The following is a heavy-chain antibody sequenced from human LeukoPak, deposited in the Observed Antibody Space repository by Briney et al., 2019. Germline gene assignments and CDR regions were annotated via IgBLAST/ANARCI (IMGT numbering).Heavy chain of an antibody. Sequence: PGRSLRLSCAASGFTFSSYGMHWVRQAPGKGLEWVAVIWYDGSNKYYADSVKGRFTISRDNSKNTLYLQMNSLRAEDTAVYYCVKDYYGSGSYFDYWGQGTLVTVSS. CDR2: IWYDGSNK. CDR3: VKDYYGSGSYFDY. J-gene: IGHJ4*02. CDR1: GFTFSSYG. D-gene: IGHD3-10*01. V-gene: IGHV3-33*06.